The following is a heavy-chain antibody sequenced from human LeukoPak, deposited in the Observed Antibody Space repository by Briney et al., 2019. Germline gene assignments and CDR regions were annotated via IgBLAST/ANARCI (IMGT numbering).Heavy chain of an antibody. CDR1: GFTFSSYW. CDR3: ARGFERSYGF. Sequence: GGSLRLSCAASGFTFSSYWMHWVRQAPGKGLEWVSGINWNGGSTGYADSVKGRFTISRDNAKNSLYLQMNSLRTEDTAVYYCARGFERSYGFWGQGTLVTVSS. CDR2: INWNGGST. V-gene: IGHV3-20*04. J-gene: IGHJ4*02. D-gene: IGHD5-18*01.